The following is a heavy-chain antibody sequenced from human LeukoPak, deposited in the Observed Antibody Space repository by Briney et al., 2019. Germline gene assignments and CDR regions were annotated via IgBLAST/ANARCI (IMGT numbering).Heavy chain of an antibody. J-gene: IGHJ4*02. Sequence: GESLKISCTGFGYTFTTNWIAWVRQMPGKGLEWMGVVYPGTSDSRYSPSFQGQVTISADNSLSAAYLQWSSLKASDSAMYYCARLEGDSTGWYIQYWGQGTLVTVSS. CDR1: GYTFTTNW. CDR3: ARLEGDSTGWYIQY. D-gene: IGHD6-19*01. V-gene: IGHV5-51*01. CDR2: VYPGTSDS.